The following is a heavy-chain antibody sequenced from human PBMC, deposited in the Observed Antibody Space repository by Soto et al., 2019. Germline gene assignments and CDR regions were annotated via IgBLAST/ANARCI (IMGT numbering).Heavy chain of an antibody. CDR3: ARGSSDFWSGHKTFDY. CDR1: GGTFSSYA. CDR2: IIPIFGTA. V-gene: IGHV1-69*13. D-gene: IGHD3-3*01. J-gene: IGHJ4*02. Sequence: SVKVSCKASGGTFSSYAISWVRQAPGQGLEWMGGIIPIFGTANYAQKFQGRVTITADESTSTAYMELSSLRSEDTAVYYCARGSSDFWSGHKTFDYWGKGTLVTVSS.